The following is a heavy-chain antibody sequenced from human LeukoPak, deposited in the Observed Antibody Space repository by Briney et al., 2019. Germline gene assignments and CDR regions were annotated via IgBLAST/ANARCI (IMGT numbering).Heavy chain of an antibody. CDR2: FGPDDSET. CDR1: EYTLTELH. V-gene: IGHV1-24*01. Sequence: ASVKVSCKVPEYTLTELHMYWVRQTPGKGLEWMGGFGPDDSETIYAQNFQGRVTMTEDTSTDTAYMELSSPKSDDTAVYYCAADRKIVGTTGAYVFWGQGTLVTVSS. D-gene: IGHD1-26*01. J-gene: IGHJ4*02. CDR3: AADRKIVGTTGAYVF.